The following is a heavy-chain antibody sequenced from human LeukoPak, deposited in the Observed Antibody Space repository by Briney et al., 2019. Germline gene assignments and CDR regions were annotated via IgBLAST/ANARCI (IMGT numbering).Heavy chain of an antibody. D-gene: IGHD3-3*01. V-gene: IGHV1-2*02. CDR2: INPNSGGT. J-gene: IGHJ4*02. CDR3: ARSTYDFWSGYYWRGDYYFDY. CDR1: GYTFTGYY. Sequence: ASVKVSCKASGYTFTGYYMHWVRHAPGQGLEWMGWINPNSGGTNSAQKFQGRVTMTRDTSISTAYMEQSRLRSDDTAVYYCARSTYDFWSGYYWRGDYYFDYWGQGALVTVSS.